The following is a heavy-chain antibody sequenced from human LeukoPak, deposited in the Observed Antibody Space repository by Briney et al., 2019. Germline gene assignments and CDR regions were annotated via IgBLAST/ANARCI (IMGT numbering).Heavy chain of an antibody. J-gene: IGHJ4*02. V-gene: IGHV1-18*01. CDR3: ARVYGRYYDILTGYYPYYYFDY. CDR2: ISAYNGNT. Sequence: ASVKVSCKASGGTFSSYTISWVRQAPGQGLEWMGWISAYNGNTNYAQKLQGRVTMTTDTSTSTAYMELRSLRSDDTAVYYCARVYGRYYDILTGYYPYYYFDYWGQGTLVTVSS. D-gene: IGHD3-9*01. CDR1: GGTFSSYT.